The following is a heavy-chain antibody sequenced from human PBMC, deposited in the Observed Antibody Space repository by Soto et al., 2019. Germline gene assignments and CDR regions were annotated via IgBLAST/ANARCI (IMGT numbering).Heavy chain of an antibody. D-gene: IGHD4-17*01. CDR3: ARLATVTTRILDYYYYGMDV. J-gene: IGHJ6*02. CDR2: TYYRSKWYN. V-gene: IGHV6-1*01. CDR1: VDSVSSNSAA. Sequence: SQTLSLTCAISVDSVSSNSAAWNWIRQSPSRGLEWLGRTYYRSKWYNDYAVSVKSRITINPDTSKNQFSLQLNSVTPEDTAVYYCARLATVTTRILDYYYYGMDVWGQGTTVTVSS.